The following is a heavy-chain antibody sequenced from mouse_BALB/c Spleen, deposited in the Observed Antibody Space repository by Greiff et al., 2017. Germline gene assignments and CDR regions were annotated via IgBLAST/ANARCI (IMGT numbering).Heavy chain of an antibody. V-gene: IGHV5-12-2*01. CDR2: ISNGGGST. D-gene: IGHD2-3*01. CDR1: GFTFSSYT. J-gene: IGHJ2*01. Sequence: EVNVVESGGGLVQPGGSLKLSCAASGFTFSSYTMSWVRQTPEKRLEWVAYISNGGGSTYYPDTVKGRFTISRDNAKNTLYLQMSSLKSEDTAMYYCARHDGTPFDYWGQGTTLTVSS. CDR3: ARHDGTPFDY.